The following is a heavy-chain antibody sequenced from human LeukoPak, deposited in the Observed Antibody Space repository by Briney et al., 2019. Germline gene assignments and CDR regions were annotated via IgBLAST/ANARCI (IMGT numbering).Heavy chain of an antibody. Sequence: SETLSLTCTVSGGSISSYYWSWIRQPAGKGLERIGRIYTSGSTNYNPSLKSRVTMSVDTSKNQFSLKLSSVTAADTAVYYCARDRKNYGSGSPFDYWGQGTLVTVSS. CDR3: ARDRKNYGSGSPFDY. V-gene: IGHV4-4*07. D-gene: IGHD3-10*01. CDR2: IYTSGST. CDR1: GGSISSYY. J-gene: IGHJ4*02.